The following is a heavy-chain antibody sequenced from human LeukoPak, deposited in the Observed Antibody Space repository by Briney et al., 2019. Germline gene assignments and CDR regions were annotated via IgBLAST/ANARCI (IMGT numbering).Heavy chain of an antibody. Sequence: PGGSLRLSCAASGFTFSDYYMTWIRQAPGKGLEWISYISGVASDIYYADSVKGRFTISRDNAKTSVYLQMNSLRVEDTAVYYCARGEAQGMDVWGQGTTVTVSS. CDR1: GFTFSDYY. CDR2: ISGVASDI. CDR3: ARGEAQGMDV. J-gene: IGHJ6*02. V-gene: IGHV3-11*01.